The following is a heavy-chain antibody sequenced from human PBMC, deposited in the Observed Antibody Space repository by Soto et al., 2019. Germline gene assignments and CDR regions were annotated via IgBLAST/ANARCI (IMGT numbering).Heavy chain of an antibody. D-gene: IGHD1-7*01. V-gene: IGHV1-8*01. J-gene: IGHJ5*02. Sequence: QVQLVQSGAEVKKPGASVKVSCKASGYTFTSYDINWVRQATGHGLEWMGWMNPNSGNTVYAQKFQGRVTMTRDTSISTAYMELSSLRSEDTAVYYCARERTRTTSNWFDPWGQGTLVTVSS. CDR3: ARERTRTTSNWFDP. CDR2: MNPNSGNT. CDR1: GYTFTSYD.